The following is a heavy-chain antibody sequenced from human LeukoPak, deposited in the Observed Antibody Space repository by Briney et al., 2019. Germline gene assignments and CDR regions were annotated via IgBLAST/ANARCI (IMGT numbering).Heavy chain of an antibody. J-gene: IGHJ6*03. Sequence: SETLSLTCTVSGGSITNYYWDWIRQPPGKGMEYIAHIYYSGSTDYNPSLKSRVTMSVDTSKNQVSLKLSSVTAADTAVYYCARYGSSSLRAGYYYYMDVWGKGTTVTVSS. CDR2: IYYSGST. CDR3: ARYGSSSLRAGYYYYMDV. V-gene: IGHV4-59*01. D-gene: IGHD6-6*01. CDR1: GGSITNYY.